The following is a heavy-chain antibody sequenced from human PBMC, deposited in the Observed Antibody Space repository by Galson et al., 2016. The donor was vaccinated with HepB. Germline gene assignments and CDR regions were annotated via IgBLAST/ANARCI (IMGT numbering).Heavy chain of an antibody. CDR3: VRDKAAYYGSGSDRFYYYYGMDV. J-gene: IGHJ6*02. V-gene: IGHV1-69*13. D-gene: IGHD3-10*01. CDR1: GGTFSSYD. Sequence: SVKVSCKASGGTFSSYDISWVRQAPGQGLEWMGGIIPIFGTVNFAQKFQGRVTLSADESTSTAYMELSSLRSEDTAVYYCVRDKAAYYGSGSDRFYYYYGMDVWGQGTTVTVSS. CDR2: IIPIFGTV.